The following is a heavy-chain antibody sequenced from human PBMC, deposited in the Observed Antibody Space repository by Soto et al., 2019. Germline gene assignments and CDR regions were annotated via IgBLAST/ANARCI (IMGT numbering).Heavy chain of an antibody. CDR2: IYYSGST. J-gene: IGHJ5*02. CDR1: GGSISSYY. Sequence: SETLSLTCTVSGGSISSYYWSWIRQPPGKGLEWIGYIYYSGSTNYNPSLKSRVTISVDTSKNQFSLKLSSVTAAETAVYYCARMEWLVQWLNFGSEKNLRSWFDPWGQGTLVTVSS. CDR3: ARMEWLVQWLNFGSEKNLRSWFDP. D-gene: IGHD6-19*01. V-gene: IGHV4-59*08.